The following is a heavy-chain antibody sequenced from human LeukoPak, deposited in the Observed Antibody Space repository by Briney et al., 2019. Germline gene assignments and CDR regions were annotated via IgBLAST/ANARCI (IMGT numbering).Heavy chain of an antibody. J-gene: IGHJ3*02. V-gene: IGHV3-48*03. CDR1: GFTFSTYE. CDR3: AKELTPNSDRSGFDAFEI. D-gene: IGHD3-22*01. CDR2: ISSGGGTI. Sequence: GGSLRLSCAASGFTFSTYEMDWVRQAPGKGLEWVSYISSGGGTIYYADSVKGRFTISRDNAKNSLYLQMNSLRAEDTAVYYCAKELTPNSDRSGFDAFEIWGQGTMVTVSP.